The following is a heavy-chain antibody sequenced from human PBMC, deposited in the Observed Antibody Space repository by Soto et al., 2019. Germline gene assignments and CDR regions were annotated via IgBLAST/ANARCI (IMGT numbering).Heavy chain of an antibody. CDR1: GYTFTGYY. CDR2: INPNSGGT. V-gene: IGHV1-2*04. J-gene: IGHJ4*02. D-gene: IGHD2-15*01. Sequence: ASVKVSCKASGYTFTGYYIHWVRQAPGQGLEWMGWINPNSGGTNYAQKFQGWVTMTRDTSISTAYMELSRLRSDDTAVYYCARDGDGEGYCSGGSCYSSLVYFDYWGQGTLVTVSS. CDR3: ARDGDGEGYCSGGSCYSSLVYFDY.